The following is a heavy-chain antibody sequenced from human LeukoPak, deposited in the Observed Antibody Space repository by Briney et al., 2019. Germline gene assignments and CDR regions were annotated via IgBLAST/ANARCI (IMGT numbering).Heavy chain of an antibody. CDR2: ISAYNGNT. J-gene: IGHJ5*02. CDR3: ARDGGEVPAAIRGWFDP. V-gene: IGHV1-18*01. Sequence: ASVKVSCKASGYTFTSYGISWVRQAPGQGLEWMGWISAYNGNTNYAQKLQGRVTMTTDTATSTAYMELRSLRSDDTAVYYCARDGGEVPAAIRGWFDPWGQGTLVTVSS. CDR1: GYTFTSYG. D-gene: IGHD2-2*02.